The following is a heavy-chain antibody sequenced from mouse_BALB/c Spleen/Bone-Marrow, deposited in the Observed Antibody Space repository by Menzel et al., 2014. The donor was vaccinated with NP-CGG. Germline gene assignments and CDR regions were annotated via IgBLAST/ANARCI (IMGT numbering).Heavy chain of an antibody. CDR2: IRNKANGYTT. CDR1: GFTFTDNY. CDR3: ARDSDWFAY. Sequence: EVQVVESGGGLVQPGGSLRLSCATSGFTFTDNYMTWVRQPPGKALEWLGFIRNKANGYTTEYSASVKGRFTISRDNSQSILYLQMNSLRAEDSATYYCARDSDWFAYWGQGTLVTGSA. V-gene: IGHV7-3*02. J-gene: IGHJ3*01.